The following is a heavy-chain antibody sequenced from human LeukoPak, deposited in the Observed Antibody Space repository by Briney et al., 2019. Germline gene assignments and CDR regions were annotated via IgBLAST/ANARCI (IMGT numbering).Heavy chain of an antibody. D-gene: IGHD6-13*01. J-gene: IGHJ6*03. CDR3: ARGLSSPYYYYMDV. CDR1: GGSFSGYY. CDR2: IYTSGST. V-gene: IGHV4-4*07. Sequence: PAETLSLTCAVSGGSFSGYYWTWIRQPAGKGLEWIGRIYTSGSTNYNPSLKSRVTMSVDTSKNQFSLKLSSVTAADTAVYYCARGLSSPYYYYMDVWGKGTTVTVSS.